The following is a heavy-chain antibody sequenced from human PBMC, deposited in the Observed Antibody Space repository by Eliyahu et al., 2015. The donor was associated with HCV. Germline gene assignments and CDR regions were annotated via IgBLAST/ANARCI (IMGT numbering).Heavy chain of an antibody. CDR3: AKEVAEHSYADY. CDR1: GFTFSSYX. V-gene: IGHV3-23*01. Sequence: EVQLLESGGGSVRPGGSLGLSCVASGFTFSSYXMSWVRQAPGKGLGWVSAISPSGRTYYADSVKDRFVISRDNSRGTLYLQLNSLRTEDTAVYYCAKEVAEHSYADYWGQGAQVTVSS. J-gene: IGHJ4*02. CDR2: ISPSGRT. D-gene: IGHD5-18*01.